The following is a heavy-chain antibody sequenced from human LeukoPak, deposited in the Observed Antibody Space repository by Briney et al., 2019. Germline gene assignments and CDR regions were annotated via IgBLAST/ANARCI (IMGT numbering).Heavy chain of an antibody. CDR2: MNPNSGNT. CDR3: ARGSIVGALSYGMDV. J-gene: IGHJ6*02. CDR1: GYTFTSYD. V-gene: IGHV1-8*01. D-gene: IGHD1-26*01. Sequence: GASVTVSCKASGYTFTSYDINWVRQAPGQGLEWMGWMNPNSGNTGYAQKFQGRVTMTRNTSISTAYMELSSLRSEDTAVYYCARGSIVGALSYGMDVWGQGTTVTVSS.